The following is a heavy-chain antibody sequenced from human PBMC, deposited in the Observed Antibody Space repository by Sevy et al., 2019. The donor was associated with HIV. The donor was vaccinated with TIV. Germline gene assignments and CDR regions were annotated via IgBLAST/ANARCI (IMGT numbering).Heavy chain of an antibody. D-gene: IGHD2-15*01. V-gene: IGHV3-30*01. CDR2: ISYDGVNQ. J-gene: IGHJ4*02. CDR3: ARVVGRGEDLIYAYLDY. Sequence: GGFLRLSCAASGFSFSYYPMHWVRQAPGKGLEWVALISYDGVNQYYAASVKGRFTVSRDNSKNTLYLQMNSLRAEDTGVYYCARVVGRGEDLIYAYLDYWGQGALVTVSS. CDR1: GFSFSYYP.